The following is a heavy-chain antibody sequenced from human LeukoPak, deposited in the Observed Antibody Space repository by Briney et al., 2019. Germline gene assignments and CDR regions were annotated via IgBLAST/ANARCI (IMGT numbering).Heavy chain of an antibody. D-gene: IGHD5-18*01. CDR1: GFTFSSYE. V-gene: IGHV3-48*03. Sequence: GGSLRLSCAASGFTFSSYEMNWVRQAPGKGLEWVSYISSSGSTIDYADSVKGRFTISRDNAKNSLYLQMNSLRAEDTAVYYCAREMYSYGTPWYYFDYWGQGTLVTVSS. J-gene: IGHJ4*02. CDR2: ISSSGSTI. CDR3: AREMYSYGTPWYYFDY.